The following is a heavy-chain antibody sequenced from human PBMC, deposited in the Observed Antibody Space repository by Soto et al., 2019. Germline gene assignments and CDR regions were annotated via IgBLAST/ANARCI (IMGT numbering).Heavy chain of an antibody. CDR2: INHSGST. J-gene: IGHJ5*02. Sequence: PSETLSLTCAVYGGSFSGYYWSWIRQPPGKGLEWIGEINHSGSTNYNPSLKSRVTISVDTSKNQFSLKLSSVTAADTAVYYCARGRSSSWRNWFDPWGQGTLVTVLL. CDR3: ARGRSSSWRNWFDP. CDR1: GGSFSGYY. V-gene: IGHV4-34*01. D-gene: IGHD6-13*01.